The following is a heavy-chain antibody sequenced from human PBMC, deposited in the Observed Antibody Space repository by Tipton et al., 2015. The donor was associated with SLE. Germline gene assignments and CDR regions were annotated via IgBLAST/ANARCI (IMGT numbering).Heavy chain of an antibody. V-gene: IGHV4-4*08. D-gene: IGHD3-3*01. CDR1: GGSISSYY. Sequence: LRLSCTVSGGSISSYYLSWIRQPPGKGLEWIGHMYTSGSTNYNPSLKSRVTISVDTSKNQFSLKLSSVTAADTAVYYCARLPLRPPFDYWGQGTLVTVSS. J-gene: IGHJ4*02. CDR2: MYTSGST. CDR3: ARLPLRPPFDY.